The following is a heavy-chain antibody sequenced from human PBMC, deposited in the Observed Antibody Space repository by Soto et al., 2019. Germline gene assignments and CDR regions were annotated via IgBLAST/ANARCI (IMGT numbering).Heavy chain of an antibody. Sequence: SETLSLTCTVSGGSISSGDYYWSWIRQPPGKGLEWIGYIYYSGSTYYNPSLKSRVTISVDTSKNQFSLKLSSVTAADTAVYYCASSDGGGYYSGGSCPHHLDYWGQGTLVTVSS. D-gene: IGHD2-15*01. CDR1: GGSISSGDYY. V-gene: IGHV4-30-4*01. CDR3: ASSDGGGYYSGGSCPHHLDY. J-gene: IGHJ4*02. CDR2: IYYSGST.